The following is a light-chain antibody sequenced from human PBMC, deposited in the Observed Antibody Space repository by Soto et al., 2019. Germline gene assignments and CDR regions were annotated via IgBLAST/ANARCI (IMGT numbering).Light chain of an antibody. V-gene: IGKV1-39*01. CDR3: QQSYSAPYT. CDR1: QRVTSF. Sequence: DIQMTQSPSSLSASVGDRVIITCRASQRVTSFINWYRQRPGKAPELLIFAASTLHSGVPSRFSGSGSGTDFTLTITSLHPGDIGVYFCQQSYSAPYTFGQGTKPAIK. J-gene: IGKJ2*01. CDR2: AAS.